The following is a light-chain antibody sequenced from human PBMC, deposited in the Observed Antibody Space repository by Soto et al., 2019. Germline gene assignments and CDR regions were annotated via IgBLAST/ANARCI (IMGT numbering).Light chain of an antibody. CDR1: SSIIEAGYD. V-gene: IGLV1-40*01. CDR2: GNS. CDR3: QSYDSSLSGVV. J-gene: IGLJ2*01. Sequence: QSVLTQPPSVSGAPGQRVTISCTGSSSIIEAGYDVHWYQQLPGTAPKLLIYGNSNRPSGVPDRFSGSKSGTSASLAITGLHAEDEAYYYCQSYDSSLSGVVFGGGTKLTVL.